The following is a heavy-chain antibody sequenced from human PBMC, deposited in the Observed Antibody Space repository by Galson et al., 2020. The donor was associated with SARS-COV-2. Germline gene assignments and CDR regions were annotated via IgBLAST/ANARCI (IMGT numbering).Heavy chain of an antibody. J-gene: IGHJ4*02. CDR2: MSYDGITK. Sequence: GESLKISCAAAGLTFSSESMHWVRQAPGRGLEWVAVMSYDGITKDYADSVRGRFTISRDNSKDTLYLQMNSLRPDDTAVYYCVRDAEWIRRFDCWGQGTLVTASS. V-gene: IGHV3-30*04. CDR1: GLTFSSES. D-gene: IGHD3-3*01. CDR3: VRDAEWIRRFDC.